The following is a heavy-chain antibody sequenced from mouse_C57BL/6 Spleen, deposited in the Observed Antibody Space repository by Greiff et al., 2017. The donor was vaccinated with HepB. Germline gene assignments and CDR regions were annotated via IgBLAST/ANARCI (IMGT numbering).Heavy chain of an antibody. V-gene: IGHV1-54*01. CDR3: AKGKRAMDY. J-gene: IGHJ4*01. CDR2: INPGSGGT. CDR1: GYAFTNYL. Sequence: QVQLQQSGAELVRPGPSVKVSCKASGYAFTNYLIEWVKQRPGQGLEWIGVINPGSGGTNYNEKFKGKATLTADKSSSTAYMQLSSLTSEDSAVYFCAKGKRAMDYWGQGTSVTVSS. D-gene: IGHD2-1*01.